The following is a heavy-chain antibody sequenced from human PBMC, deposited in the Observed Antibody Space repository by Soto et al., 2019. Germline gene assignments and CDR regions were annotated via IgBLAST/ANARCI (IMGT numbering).Heavy chain of an antibody. CDR2: ISAYNGHT. D-gene: IGHD1-26*01. CDR3: ARTVGATYAFDI. J-gene: IGHJ3*02. Sequence: ASVKVSCKASGYTFTTSGISWVRQAPGQGLEWMGWISAYNGHTNYAQNLQGRVTMTTDTSARTAYMELRSLRSDDTAVYYCARTVGATYAFDIWGQGTMVTVSS. V-gene: IGHV1-18*01. CDR1: GYTFTTSG.